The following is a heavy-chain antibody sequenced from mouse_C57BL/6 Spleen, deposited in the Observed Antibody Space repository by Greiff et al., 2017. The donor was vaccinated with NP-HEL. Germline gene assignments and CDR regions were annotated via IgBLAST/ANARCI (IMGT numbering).Heavy chain of an antibody. V-gene: IGHV1-81*01. CDR2: IYPRSGNT. Sequence: VQLQQPGAELVRPGSSVKLSCKASGYTFTSYGISWVKQRTGQGLEWIGEIYPRSGNTYYNEKFKGKATLTADKSSSTAYMEIRSLTSEDSAVYFCARYSSGHDYWGQGTTLTVSS. CDR3: ARYSSGHDY. J-gene: IGHJ2*01. D-gene: IGHD3-2*02. CDR1: GYTFTSYG.